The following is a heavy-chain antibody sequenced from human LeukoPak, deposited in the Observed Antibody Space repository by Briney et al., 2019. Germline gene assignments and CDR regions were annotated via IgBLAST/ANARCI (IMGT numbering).Heavy chain of an antibody. Sequence: SETLSLTCTVSGGSISSSSYYWGWIRQPPGKGLEWIGSIYYSGSTYYNPSLKSRVTISVDTSKNQFSLKLSSVTAADTAVYYCARDIGIWFGELPDDWGQGTLVTVSS. J-gene: IGHJ4*02. CDR2: IYYSGST. CDR1: GGSISSSSYY. CDR3: ARDIGIWFGELPDD. V-gene: IGHV4-39*07. D-gene: IGHD3-10*01.